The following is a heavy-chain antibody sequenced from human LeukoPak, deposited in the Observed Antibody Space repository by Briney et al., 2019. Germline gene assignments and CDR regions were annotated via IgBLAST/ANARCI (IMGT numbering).Heavy chain of an antibody. V-gene: IGHV4-34*01. CDR1: GGSFSGYY. CDR3: ARGVSSVDRTGYYYYYYMDV. CDR2: INHSGST. J-gene: IGHJ6*03. D-gene: IGHD1/OR15-1a*01. Sequence: SETLSLTCAVYGGSFSGYYWSWIRQPPGKGLEWIGEINHSGSTNYNPSLKSRVTISVDTSNNQFSLKLSSVTAADTAVYYCARGVSSVDRTGYYYYYYMDVWGKGTTVTVSS.